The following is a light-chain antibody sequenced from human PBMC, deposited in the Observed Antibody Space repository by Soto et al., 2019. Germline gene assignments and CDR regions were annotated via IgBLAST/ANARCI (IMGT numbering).Light chain of an antibody. Sequence: DIQLTQSPSFLSASVGDRITITCRASQDINNYVAWYQQKPGKVPELLIYGASTLQSGVPSRFSGSGSGTEFTLTINSLHPADFATYYCQQLSLYPFTFGPGTTVDLK. CDR2: GAS. CDR1: QDINNY. J-gene: IGKJ3*01. CDR3: QQLSLYPFT. V-gene: IGKV1-9*01.